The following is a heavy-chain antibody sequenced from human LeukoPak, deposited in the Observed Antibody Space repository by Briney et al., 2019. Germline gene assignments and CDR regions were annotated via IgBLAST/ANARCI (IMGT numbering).Heavy chain of an antibody. V-gene: IGHV1-2*02. CDR2: INPNSGGT. CDR1: GYTFTGYY. Sequence: GASGKVSCKASGYTFTGYYMHWVRQAPGQGLEWMGWINPNSGGTNYAQKFQGRVTMTRDTSISTAYMELSRLRSDDTAVYYCARGRSGSSWYTLPYWGQGTLVTVSS. D-gene: IGHD6-13*01. J-gene: IGHJ4*02. CDR3: ARGRSGSSWYTLPY.